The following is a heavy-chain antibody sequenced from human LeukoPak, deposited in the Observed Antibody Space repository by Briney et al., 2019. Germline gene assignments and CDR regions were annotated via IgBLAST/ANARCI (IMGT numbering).Heavy chain of an antibody. V-gene: IGHV3-53*01. Sequence: GGSLRPSCAASGFTFSSYAMSWVRQAPGKGLEWVSVIYSGGSTYYADSVKGRFTISRDNSKNTLYLQMNSLRAEDTAVYYCASASEAAGATTFFDYWGQGTLVTVSS. CDR1: GFTFSSYA. CDR2: IYSGGST. D-gene: IGHD1-26*01. CDR3: ASASEAAGATTFFDY. J-gene: IGHJ4*02.